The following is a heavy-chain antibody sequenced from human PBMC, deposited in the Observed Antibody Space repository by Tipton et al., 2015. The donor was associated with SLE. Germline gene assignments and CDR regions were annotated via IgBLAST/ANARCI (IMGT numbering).Heavy chain of an antibody. CDR1: GFTFSNYA. CDR3: AKGFLEWLSLDY. Sequence: SLRLSCAASGFTFSNYAMSWVRQAPGKGLEWVSSIRNSGSTTWYADSVKGRFTISRDNSKNTLYLQMNSLRAEDTAVYYCAKGFLEWLSLDYWGQGALVTVSS. CDR2: IRNSGSTT. V-gene: IGHV3-23*01. D-gene: IGHD3-3*01. J-gene: IGHJ4*02.